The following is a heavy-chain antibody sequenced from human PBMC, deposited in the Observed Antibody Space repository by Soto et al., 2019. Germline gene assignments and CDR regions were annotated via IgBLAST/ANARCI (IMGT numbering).Heavy chain of an antibody. D-gene: IGHD7-27*01. J-gene: IGHJ6*03. CDR1: GFILSDCA. Sequence: EVQLVESGEGLVQPGGSLRLSCATSGFILSDCAMNWVRQAPRKGLEWVSYISSSSSVIDYADSVKGRFTVSRDNARNSLYLQMNSLRAEDTAVYYCARDLSWGSNWYYYMDVWGKGTTVTVAS. CDR3: ARDLSWGSNWYYYMDV. V-gene: IGHV3-48*01. CDR2: ISSSSSVI.